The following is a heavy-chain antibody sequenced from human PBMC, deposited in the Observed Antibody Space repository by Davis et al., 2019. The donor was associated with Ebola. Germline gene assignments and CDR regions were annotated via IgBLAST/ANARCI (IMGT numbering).Heavy chain of an antibody. V-gene: IGHV1-2*02. J-gene: IGHJ6*03. D-gene: IGHD1-26*01. CDR2: INPNSGGT. CDR3: ARGPIVGAPHYYYYMDV. Sequence: AVTVSCMAYRQTFTSYDMNWVRQAPGQGLEWMGWINPNSGGTNYAPKFQGRVTMTRDTSISTAYMELSRLRSDDTAVYYCARGPIVGAPHYYYYMDVWGKGTTVTVSS. CDR1: RQTFTSYD.